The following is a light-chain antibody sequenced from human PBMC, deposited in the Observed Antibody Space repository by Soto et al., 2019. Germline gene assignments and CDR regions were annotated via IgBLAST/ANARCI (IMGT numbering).Light chain of an antibody. V-gene: IGLV1-44*01. Sequence: QSVLTQPPSASGTPGQRVTISCSGSSSNIGSNTVNWYQQLPGTAPKLLIYSNNQRPSGVPDRISGSKSGTSASLAISGLQSEDEADYYCSSYAGSNSYVFGTGTKVTVL. CDR3: SSYAGSNSYV. CDR2: SNN. J-gene: IGLJ1*01. CDR1: SSNIGSNT.